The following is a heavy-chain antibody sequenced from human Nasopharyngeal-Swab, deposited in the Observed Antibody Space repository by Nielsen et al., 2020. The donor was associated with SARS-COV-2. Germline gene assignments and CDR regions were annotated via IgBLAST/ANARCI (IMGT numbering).Heavy chain of an antibody. V-gene: IGHV3-23*01. CDR1: GFTFSSYA. Sequence: GESLKISCAASGFTFSSYAMSWVRQAPGKGLEWVSSISGSGDTTYCADSVKGRFTISRDNSKNTLYLQLNSLRAEGTAVYYCAKGAVGGAVAGTQYFQHWGQGTQDTVSS. J-gene: IGHJ1*01. CDR3: AKGAVGGAVAGTQYFQH. D-gene: IGHD6-19*01. CDR2: ISGSGDTT.